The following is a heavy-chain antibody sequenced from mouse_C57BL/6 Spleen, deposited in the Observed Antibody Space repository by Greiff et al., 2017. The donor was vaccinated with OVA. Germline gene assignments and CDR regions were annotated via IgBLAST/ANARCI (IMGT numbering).Heavy chain of an antibody. Sequence: EVKLLESGPELVKPGASVKIPCKASGYTFTDYNMDWVKQSHGKSLEWIGDINPNNGGTIYNQKFKGKATLTVDKSSSTAYMELRSLTSEDTAVYYCARGYYGSSYVGFAYWGQGTLVTVSA. V-gene: IGHV1-18*01. CDR1: GYTFTDYN. CDR2: INPNNGGT. CDR3: ARGYYGSSYVGFAY. J-gene: IGHJ3*01. D-gene: IGHD1-1*01.